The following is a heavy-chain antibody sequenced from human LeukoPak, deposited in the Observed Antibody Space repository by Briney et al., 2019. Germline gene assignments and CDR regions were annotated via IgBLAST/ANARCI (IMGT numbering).Heavy chain of an antibody. V-gene: IGHV3-33*01. CDR3: VRDRCSGGSCRLFDH. CDR2: MWSDGDNR. D-gene: IGHD2-15*01. Sequence: GRPLRLSCAASGFTFGTYAMHWVRQAPGKGLEWVAVMWSDGDNRYYADSVKGRFTISRDNSKNTLYLEMNSLRAEDTAVYYCVRDRCSGGSCRLFDHWGQGALVTVSS. CDR1: GFTFGTYA. J-gene: IGHJ4*02.